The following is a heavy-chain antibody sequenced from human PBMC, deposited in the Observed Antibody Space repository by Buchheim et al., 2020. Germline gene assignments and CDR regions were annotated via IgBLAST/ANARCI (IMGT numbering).Heavy chain of an antibody. CDR3: ATCPSIAARPCYYDGMDV. V-gene: IGHV1-69*06. D-gene: IGHD6-6*01. CDR2: IIPIFGTA. J-gene: IGHJ6*02. CDR1: GCTFSSYA. Sequence: QVQLVQSGAEVKKPGSSVKVSCKASGCTFSSYAISWVRQAPGQGLEWMGGIIPIFGTANYAQKFQGRVTITADKSTSTAYMELSSLRSEDTAVYYCATCPSIAARPCYYDGMDVWGQGTT.